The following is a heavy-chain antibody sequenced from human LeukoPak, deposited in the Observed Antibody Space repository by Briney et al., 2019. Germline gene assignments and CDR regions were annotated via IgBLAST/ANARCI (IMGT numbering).Heavy chain of an antibody. J-gene: IGHJ3*02. Sequence: NPSDTLSLTCTVSSVSINAYFWTWLRQPAGKALEWIGRIYTSGTIKYNPSLESPPTMSLDTSKNQIYLRLSSVTAADTAMYYCARRGGNPLGAFDIWGQGTMVTVSS. D-gene: IGHD4-23*01. CDR1: SVSINAYF. CDR2: IYTSGTI. V-gene: IGHV4-4*07. CDR3: ARRGGNPLGAFDI.